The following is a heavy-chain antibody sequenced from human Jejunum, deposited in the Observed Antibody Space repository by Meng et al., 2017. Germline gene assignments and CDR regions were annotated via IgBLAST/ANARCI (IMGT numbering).Heavy chain of an antibody. CDR1: GYTFTDYY. J-gene: IGHJ4*02. V-gene: IGHV1-2*06. CDR3: ARELISYAFDY. Sequence: RGLYRVEGMNPGCLLKASFKSSGYTFTDYYLPWGRQAPGQGLEWMGRILPNTGGTYSSQKFQGRVTMTRDTSISTAYMELSRLRSDDTAVYYCARELISYAFDYWGQGSLVTVSS. D-gene: IGHD1-26*01. CDR2: ILPNTGGT.